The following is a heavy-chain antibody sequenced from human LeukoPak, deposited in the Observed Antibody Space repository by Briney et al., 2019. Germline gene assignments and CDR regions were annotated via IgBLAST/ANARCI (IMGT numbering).Heavy chain of an antibody. J-gene: IGHJ6*02. CDR1: GFTFRSYA. V-gene: IGHV3-23*01. CDR2: ISGSGGST. D-gene: IGHD3-3*01. CDR3: AKSRIFGVVLSSNGMDV. Sequence: GGSLRLSCAVSGFTFRSYAMSWVRQAPGKGLEWVSGISGSGGSTYYADSVKGRFTISRDNSKNTLYLQMNSLRVEDTAVYYCAKSRIFGVVLSSNGMDVWGQGTTVTVSS.